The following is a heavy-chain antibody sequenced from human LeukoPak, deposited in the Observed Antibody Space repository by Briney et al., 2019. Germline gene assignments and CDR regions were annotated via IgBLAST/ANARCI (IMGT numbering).Heavy chain of an antibody. CDR2: ISWNSGSI. CDR3: ACGTIVFDI. CDR1: GFTFDDYA. Sequence: GRSLRLSCAASGFTFDDYAMHWVRQAPGKGLEWVSGISWNSGSIGYADSVKGRFTISRDNAKNSLYLQMNSLRAEDTALYYCACGTIVFDIWGQGTMVTVSS. J-gene: IGHJ3*02. V-gene: IGHV3-9*01. D-gene: IGHD3-22*01.